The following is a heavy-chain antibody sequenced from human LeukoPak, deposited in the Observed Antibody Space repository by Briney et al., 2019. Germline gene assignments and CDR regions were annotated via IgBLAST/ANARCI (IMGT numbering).Heavy chain of an antibody. V-gene: IGHV3-48*02. Sequence: GGSLRLSCAASGFTFSSYSMNWVRQAPGKGLEWVSYISSSSSTTYYADSVKGRFTISRDNAKNSVYMQMNSLRDEDTAVYYCAREGYNWNDSRFYYYYYMDVWGKGTTVTVSS. J-gene: IGHJ6*03. D-gene: IGHD1-20*01. CDR1: GFTFSSYS. CDR2: ISSSSSTT. CDR3: AREGYNWNDSRFYYYYYMDV.